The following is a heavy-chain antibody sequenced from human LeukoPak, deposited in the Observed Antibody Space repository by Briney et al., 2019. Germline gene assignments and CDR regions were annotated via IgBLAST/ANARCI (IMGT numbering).Heavy chain of an antibody. V-gene: IGHV1-46*01. CDR1: GYTFIDYY. Sequence: ASVKVSCKASGYTFIDYYIHWVRQAPGQGLEWMGIINPRGGSTIYAQNFQGRVTLTRDTSTSTLYMELNSLRSEDTAVYYCARRYYDSSGRSYGYYFDHWGQGTLVTVSS. CDR3: ARRYYDSSGRSYGYYFDH. J-gene: IGHJ4*02. CDR2: INPRGGST. D-gene: IGHD3-22*01.